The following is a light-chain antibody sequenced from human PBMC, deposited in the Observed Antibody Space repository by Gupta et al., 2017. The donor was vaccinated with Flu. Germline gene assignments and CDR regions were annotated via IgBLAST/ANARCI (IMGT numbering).Light chain of an antibody. V-gene: IGLV3-1*01. CDR3: QAWDSGTCG. J-gene: IGLJ2*01. CDR1: KLGDIY. CDR2: QDT. Sequence: SYELTQPPSVSVSPGQTASITCSGDKLGDIYVSWYQQKPGQSPVLVNYQDTQRPSGIPERFSGSNSGNTATLTISGTQAMDEADYYCQAWDSGTCGFGGGTKLTVL.